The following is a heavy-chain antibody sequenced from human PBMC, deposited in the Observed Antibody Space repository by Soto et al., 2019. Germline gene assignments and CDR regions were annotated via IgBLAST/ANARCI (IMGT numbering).Heavy chain of an antibody. J-gene: IGHJ1*01. Sequence: QVQLQESGPALVKPSETLSLSCTVSDGSLSPNYWSWIRQPPGKGLEWIGYIYFAGTTTYNPSLQSRVSISLDTSKNEVSLKLTSVTAADTAVYFCARLGAYYRAMDSWGQGTLVTVSS. V-gene: IGHV4-59*08. D-gene: IGHD3-22*01. CDR1: DGSLSPNY. CDR2: IYFAGTT. CDR3: ARLGAYYRAMDS.